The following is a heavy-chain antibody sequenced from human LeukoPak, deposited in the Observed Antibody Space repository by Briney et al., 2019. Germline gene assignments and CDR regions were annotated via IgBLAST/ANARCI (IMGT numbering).Heavy chain of an antibody. V-gene: IGHV3-53*01. J-gene: IGHJ4*02. D-gene: IGHD2-15*01. CDR3: XXGVXPXAAXTLAY. CDR2: LYSDGNT. Sequence: GGSLRLSCAASGFTVITNDMTWVRQAPGKGLEWVSVLYSDGNTKYADSVQGRFTISRDNSKNTLYLEINSLSPDHTSLYYCXXGVXPXAAXTLAYWGQGTLVTVSS. CDR1: GFTVITND.